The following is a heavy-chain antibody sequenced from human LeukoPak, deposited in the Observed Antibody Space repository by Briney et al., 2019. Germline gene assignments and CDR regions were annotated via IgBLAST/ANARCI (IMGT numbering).Heavy chain of an antibody. CDR3: TTVYCSSTSCYSPRMDV. D-gene: IGHD2-2*02. J-gene: IGHJ6*04. V-gene: IGHV3-15*01. CDR2: IKSRTDGGTT. Sequence: GGSLRLSCAASGFIFSNGWMSWVRQAPGRGLEWVGRIKSRTDGGTTDYAAPVKGRFIISRDDSKNTLYLQMNSLKTEDTAVYYCTTVYCSSTSCYSPRMDVWGKGTTVTVSS. CDR1: GFIFSNGW.